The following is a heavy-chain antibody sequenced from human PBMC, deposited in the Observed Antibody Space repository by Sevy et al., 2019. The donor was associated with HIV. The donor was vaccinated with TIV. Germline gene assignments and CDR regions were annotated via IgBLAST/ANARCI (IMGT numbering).Heavy chain of an antibody. Sequence: SETLSLTCTVSGGSITSLYWNWIRQPPGKGLEWIANIYYNGHINYNPSLKSRVTLSLDTSKNQFSLRLSSVTAADTAMYYCAGKNAWGRGYSWGQGTLVTVSP. CDR2: IYYNGHI. V-gene: IGHV4-59*08. CDR3: AGKNAWGRGYS. D-gene: IGHD1-26*01. CDR1: GGSITSLY. J-gene: IGHJ4*02.